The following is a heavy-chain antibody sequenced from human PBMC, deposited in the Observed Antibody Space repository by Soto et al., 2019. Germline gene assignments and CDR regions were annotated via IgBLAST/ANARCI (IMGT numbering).Heavy chain of an antibody. CDR2: IYTTGAT. CDR3: AMTVIAPSPYLDH. Sequence: QVQLQESGPGLVKPSETLSLTCSVSGDSISRKYWSWLRQPAGGGLEWIGRIYTTGATNYTSSLKSRVSMSVDTSKNQFSLRLTSVTAADRAVYFCAMTVIAPSPYLDHWGQGLLVTVSS. V-gene: IGHV4-4*07. CDR1: GDSISRKY. J-gene: IGHJ4*02. D-gene: IGHD4-17*01.